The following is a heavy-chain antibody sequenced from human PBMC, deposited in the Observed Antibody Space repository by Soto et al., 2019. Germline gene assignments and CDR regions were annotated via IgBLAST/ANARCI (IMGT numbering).Heavy chain of an antibody. CDR2: ISYDGSNK. J-gene: IGHJ5*02. Sequence: PGGSLRLSCASSVFTFSSYAMHWVRHSPGKGLEWVAVISYDGSNKYYADSVKGRFTISRDDSKNTLYLQMNSLRAEDTAVYYCARDTYYDFWSGFRTWFDPWGQGTLVTVSS. V-gene: IGHV3-30-3*01. CDR1: VFTFSSYA. CDR3: ARDTYYDFWSGFRTWFDP. D-gene: IGHD3-3*01.